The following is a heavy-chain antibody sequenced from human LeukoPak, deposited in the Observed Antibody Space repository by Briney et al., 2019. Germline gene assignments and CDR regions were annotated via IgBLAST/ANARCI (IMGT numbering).Heavy chain of an antibody. J-gene: IGHJ4*02. CDR3: VKVSSTVEATYFDN. V-gene: IGHV3-64D*06. Sequence: PGGSLRLSCSASGFTFSTYAMHWVRQAPGKGLDYVAGITSNGDTTYHADSVKGRFTISRDNSKNTLYFQMSSLRAEDTAVYYCVKVSSTVEATYFDNWGQGTLVTVSS. CDR2: ITSNGDTT. CDR1: GFTFSTYA. D-gene: IGHD1-26*01.